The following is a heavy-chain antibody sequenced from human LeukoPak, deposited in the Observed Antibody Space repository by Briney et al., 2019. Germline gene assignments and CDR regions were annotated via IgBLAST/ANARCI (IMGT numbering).Heavy chain of an antibody. D-gene: IGHD1-14*01. V-gene: IGHV3-7*04. CDR1: GFTFSNYW. J-gene: IGHJ4*02. CDR3: ARHNPLWGY. CDR2: IKQDGSEK. Sequence: SGGSLRLSCAASGFTFSNYWMSWVRQAPGKGLEWVANIKQDGSEKYYVDSVKGRFTISRDNAKNSLYLQMNSLRAEDTAQYYCARHNPLWGYWGQGTLVTVSS.